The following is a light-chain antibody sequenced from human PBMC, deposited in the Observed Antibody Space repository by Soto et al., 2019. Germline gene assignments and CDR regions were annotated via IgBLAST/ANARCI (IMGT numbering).Light chain of an antibody. CDR1: RGVSRSS. CDR3: QQYGSSPPYT. CDR2: GAS. J-gene: IGKJ2*01. Sequence: EMVLTQSPGTLSLSPGERAPLSSRASRGVSRSSLAWYKQKPGQAPRLLIYGASSRATGIPDRFSGSGSGTDFTLTISRLEPEDFAVYYCQQYGSSPPYTFGQGTKLEIK. V-gene: IGKV3-20*01.